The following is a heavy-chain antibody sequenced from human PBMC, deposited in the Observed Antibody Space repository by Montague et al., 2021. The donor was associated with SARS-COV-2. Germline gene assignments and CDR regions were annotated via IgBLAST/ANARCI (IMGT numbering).Heavy chain of an antibody. CDR1: GDSVSSNDAA. J-gene: IGHJ6*02. Sequence: CAISGDSVSSNDAAWNWIRQSPSRGLEWLGRTYYRSTWYNDYAVSVTGRIIIDPDTSKSQFSLQLNSVTPEDTAVYYCARQSGITWYALDVWGQGTTVTVSS. CDR3: ARQSGITWYALDV. D-gene: IGHD2-21*01. V-gene: IGHV6-1*01. CDR2: TYYRSTWYN.